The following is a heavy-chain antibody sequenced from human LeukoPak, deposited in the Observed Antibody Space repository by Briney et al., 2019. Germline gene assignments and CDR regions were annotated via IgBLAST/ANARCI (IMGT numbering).Heavy chain of an antibody. J-gene: IGHJ5*02. CDR1: GYTFTSYG. CDR3: ARAWLGLTGDGYTADNWFDP. Sequence: SVKVSCKASGYTFTSYGISWVRQAPGQGLEWMGWISAYNGNTNYAQKLQGRVTMTTDTSTSTAYMELRSLRSDDTAVYYCARAWLGLTGDGYTADNWFDPWGQGTLVTVSS. V-gene: IGHV1-18*01. D-gene: IGHD5-24*01. CDR2: ISAYNGNT.